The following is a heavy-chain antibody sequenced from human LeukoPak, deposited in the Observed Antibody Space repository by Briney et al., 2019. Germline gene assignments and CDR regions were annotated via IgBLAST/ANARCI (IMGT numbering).Heavy chain of an antibody. CDR2: IYISGST. Sequence: SGTLCLTCAVSGGSIRSYYWSWIRQTPGKGLERVWRIYISGSTNYNPPLTRRVTMSVDTSKNQFSLKLSSVTAADTAVYYCARMGRGSGWSYYFDYWGQGTLVTVSS. CDR3: ARMGRGSGWSYYFDY. V-gene: IGHV4-4*07. J-gene: IGHJ4*02. CDR1: GGSIRSYY. D-gene: IGHD6-13*01.